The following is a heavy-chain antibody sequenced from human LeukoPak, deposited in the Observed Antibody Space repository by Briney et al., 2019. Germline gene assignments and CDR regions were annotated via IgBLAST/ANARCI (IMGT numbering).Heavy chain of an antibody. V-gene: IGHV4-34*01. J-gene: IGHJ2*01. D-gene: IGHD1-14*01. CDR3: ARGGNGWYFDL. CDR2: TSHRGSI. CDR1: GGSFSGYY. Sequence: SETLSLTCAVYGGSFSGYYWSWIRQPPGKGLEWIGETSHRGSINYDPSLKSRVTISVDTSKNQFSLKLSSVTAADTAVYYCARGGNGWYFDLWGRGTLVTVSS.